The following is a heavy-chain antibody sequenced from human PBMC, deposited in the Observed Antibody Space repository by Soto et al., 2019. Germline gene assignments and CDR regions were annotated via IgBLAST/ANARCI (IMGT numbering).Heavy chain of an antibody. Sequence: SETLSLTCAVYGGSFSGYYWSWIRQPPGKGLEWIGEINHSGSTNYNPSLKSRVTISVDTSKNQFSLKLSSVTAADTAVYYCARGLSIAAAGTGWGNYYFDYWGQGTLVTVSS. CDR2: INHSGST. V-gene: IGHV4-34*01. CDR1: GGSFSGYY. CDR3: ARGLSIAAAGTGWGNYYFDY. J-gene: IGHJ4*02. D-gene: IGHD6-13*01.